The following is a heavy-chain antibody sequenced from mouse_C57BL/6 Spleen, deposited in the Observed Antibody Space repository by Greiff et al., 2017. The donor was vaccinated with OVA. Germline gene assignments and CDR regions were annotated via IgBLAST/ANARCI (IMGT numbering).Heavy chain of an antibody. CDR1: GYTFTDYY. CDR3: ARGEEYSNYAWFAY. D-gene: IGHD2-5*01. Sequence: EVQLQQSGPELVKPGASVKISCKASGYTFTDYYMNWVKQSHGKSLEWIGDINPNNGGTSYNQKFKGKATLTVDKSSSTAYMELRSLTSEDSAVYYCARGEEYSNYAWFAYWGQGTLVTVSA. J-gene: IGHJ3*01. V-gene: IGHV1-26*01. CDR2: INPNNGGT.